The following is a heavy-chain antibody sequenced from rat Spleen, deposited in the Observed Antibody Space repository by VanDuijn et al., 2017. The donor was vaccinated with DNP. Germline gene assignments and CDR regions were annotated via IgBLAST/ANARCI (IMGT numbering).Heavy chain of an antibody. J-gene: IGHJ2*01. V-gene: IGHV5-58*01. D-gene: IGHD1-3*01. CDR3: TTGATDY. CDR2: INPDGTNP. Sequence: EVQLVETGGGLVQPGRSLKLSCVASGFTFNTYWMFWVRQAPGKGLEWVASINPDGTNPYYLDSVKGRFTISRDNAENTVYLQMNSLRSEDTATYYCTTGATDYWGQGVMVTVSS. CDR1: GFTFNTYW.